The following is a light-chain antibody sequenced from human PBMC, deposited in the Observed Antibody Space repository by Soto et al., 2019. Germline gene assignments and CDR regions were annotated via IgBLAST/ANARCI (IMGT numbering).Light chain of an antibody. CDR3: QQYEKWPPSIT. CDR2: GAS. CDR1: QSVRSN. V-gene: IGKV3-15*01. J-gene: IGKJ5*01. Sequence: DIVMTHSPATLSASPGERATPSCRAIQSVRSNLAWYQQKPGQAPRLLIYGASTRATGIPARFSGSGSGTEFTLSIGSLQSEDFAVYYCQQYEKWPPSITFGQGTRLEIK.